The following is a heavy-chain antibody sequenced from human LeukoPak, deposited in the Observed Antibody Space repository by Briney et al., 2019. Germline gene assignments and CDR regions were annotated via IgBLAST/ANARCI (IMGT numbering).Heavy chain of an antibody. Sequence: GVSLTLSCAASGLPFTRNAMIWPRQARGKGLEGVSAISGSGGSTYYADSVKGRFTISRDNSQNTLYLQMNSLRAEDTAVYYCAKDRSGGGDYYFGMDVWGPGTTVTVSS. J-gene: IGHJ6*02. CDR3: AKDRSGGGDYYFGMDV. CDR1: GLPFTRNA. CDR2: ISGSGGST. V-gene: IGHV3-23*01. D-gene: IGHD6-19*01.